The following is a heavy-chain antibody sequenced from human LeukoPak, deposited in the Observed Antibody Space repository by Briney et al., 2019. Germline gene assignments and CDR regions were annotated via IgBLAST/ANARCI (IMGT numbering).Heavy chain of an antibody. CDR1: GFTFSSYG. V-gene: IGHV3-30*02. J-gene: IGHJ4*02. CDR3: AKEGGAQPLDY. D-gene: IGHD1-26*01. CDR2: IRYDGSSK. Sequence: GGSLRLSCAASGFTFSSYGMHWVRQAPGKGLEWVVFIRYDGSSKYYADSVKGRFTISRDNSKNTLFLQMNSLRGEDTAVYYCAKEGGAQPLDYWGQGTLVTVSS.